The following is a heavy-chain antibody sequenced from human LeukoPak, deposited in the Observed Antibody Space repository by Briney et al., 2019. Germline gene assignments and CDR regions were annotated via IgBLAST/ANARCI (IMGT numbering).Heavy chain of an antibody. CDR3: AIGWKPFYFDY. Sequence: ASVKVSCKSSGYTFTNYFIHWVRQAPGQGLEWMGRINPDNGDTNYAQEFQGRVSMTRDTSISTAYMELSSLRSDDTAVYYCAIGWKPFYFDYWGQGTLVTVSS. CDR1: GYTFTNYF. D-gene: IGHD1-1*01. V-gene: IGHV1-2*06. CDR2: INPDNGDT. J-gene: IGHJ4*02.